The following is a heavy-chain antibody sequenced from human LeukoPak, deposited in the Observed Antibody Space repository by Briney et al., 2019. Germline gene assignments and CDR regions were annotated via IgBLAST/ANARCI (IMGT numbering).Heavy chain of an antibody. Sequence: GGSLRLSCAASGFTFSSYAMSRVRQAPGKGLEWVSAISGSGGSTYYADSVKGRFTISRDNSKNTLYLQMNSLRAEDTAVYYCAKDKLSAPDAFDIWDQGTMVTVSS. CDR3: AKDKLSAPDAFDI. CDR2: ISGSGGST. J-gene: IGHJ3*02. CDR1: GFTFSSYA. D-gene: IGHD6-6*01. V-gene: IGHV3-23*01.